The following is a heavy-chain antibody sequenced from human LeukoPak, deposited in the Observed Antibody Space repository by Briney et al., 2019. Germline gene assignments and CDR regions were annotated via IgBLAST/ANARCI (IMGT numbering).Heavy chain of an antibody. J-gene: IGHJ4*02. V-gene: IGHV7-4-1*02. CDR2: INTNTGNP. CDR3: ANLFDGYNDPFDY. CDR1: GYTFTGYY. D-gene: IGHD5-24*01. Sequence: ASVKVSCKASGYTFTGYYMHWVRQAPGQGLEWMGWINTNTGNPTYAQGFTGRFVFSLDTSVSTAYLQISSLKAEDTAVYYCANLFDGYNDPFDYWGQGTLVTVSS.